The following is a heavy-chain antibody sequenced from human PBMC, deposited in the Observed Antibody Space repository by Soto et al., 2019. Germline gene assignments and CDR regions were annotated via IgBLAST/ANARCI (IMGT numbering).Heavy chain of an antibody. J-gene: IGHJ1*01. Sequence: GASVKVSCKASGGTFSSYTISWVRQAPGQGLEWMGRIIPILGIANYAQKFQGRVTITADKSTSTAYMELSSLRSEDTAVYYCARELILLRGGDYDLGRFGESIFQHWGQGTLVTVSS. V-gene: IGHV1-69*04. D-gene: IGHD5-12*01. CDR3: ARELILLRGGDYDLGRFGESIFQH. CDR1: GGTFSSYT. CDR2: IIPILGIA.